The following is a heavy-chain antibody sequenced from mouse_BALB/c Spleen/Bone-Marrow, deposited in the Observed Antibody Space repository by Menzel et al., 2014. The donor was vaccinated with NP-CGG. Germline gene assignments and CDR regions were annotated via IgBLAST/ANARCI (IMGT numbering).Heavy chain of an antibody. V-gene: IGHV1-14*01. J-gene: IGHJ4*01. D-gene: IGHD1-1*01. Sequence: LQESGPELVKPGASVKMSCKASGYTFTNYVMHWVRQKPGQGLEWIGYINSYNDGTKYNEKFKGKATLTSDKSSSTAYMELSSLTSEDSAVYYCARYPDYYGSSYAMDYWGQGTSVTVSS. CDR1: GYTFTNYV. CDR2: INSYNDGT. CDR3: ARYPDYYGSSYAMDY.